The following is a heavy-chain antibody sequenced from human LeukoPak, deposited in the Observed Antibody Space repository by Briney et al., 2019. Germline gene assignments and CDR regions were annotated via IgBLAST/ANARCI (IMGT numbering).Heavy chain of an antibody. V-gene: IGHV3-33*01. CDR1: GFTFSSYG. D-gene: IGHD6-19*01. CDR3: AREKQWLVLGRAFDI. J-gene: IGHJ3*02. CDR2: IWYDGSNK. Sequence: GGSLRLSCAASGFTFSSYGMHWVRQAPGKGLEWVAVIWYDGSNKYYADSVKGRFTISRDNSKNTLYLQMNSLRAEDTAVYYCAREKQWLVLGRAFDIWGQGTMVTVSS.